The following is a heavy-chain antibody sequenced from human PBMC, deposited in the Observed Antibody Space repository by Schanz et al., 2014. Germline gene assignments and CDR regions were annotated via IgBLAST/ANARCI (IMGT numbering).Heavy chain of an antibody. CDR1: GYTFTSYS. J-gene: IGHJ6*03. V-gene: IGHV1-46*01. CDR3: ARDHVATTDYDYFFYYLDV. D-gene: IGHD1-1*01. Sequence: QVHLVQSGAEVKKPGASVKVSCKASGYTFTSYSMHWVRQAPGQGLEWMGIINLSGGSTNNAQKFQGRLTMTRDTSTSTVYMELSSLRSEDTAVYYCARDHVATTDYDYFFYYLDVWATGITVIVSS. CDR2: INLSGGST.